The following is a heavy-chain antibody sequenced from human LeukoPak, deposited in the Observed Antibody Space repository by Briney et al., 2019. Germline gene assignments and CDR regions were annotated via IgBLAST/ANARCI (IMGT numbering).Heavy chain of an antibody. V-gene: IGHV1-24*01. D-gene: IGHD6-6*01. J-gene: IGHJ5*02. CDR3: PTGVAGLVRDWFDP. CDR1: GYTLTELS. CDR2: FDPEDGET. Sequence: ASVKVSYKVSGYTLTELSMHWVRQPPGQGHGWMGGFDPEDGETIYSQQFQDRVTITEDTSTDKAYMELRSLRSADTAVYYLPTGVAGLVRDWFDPWGQGTLVTVSS.